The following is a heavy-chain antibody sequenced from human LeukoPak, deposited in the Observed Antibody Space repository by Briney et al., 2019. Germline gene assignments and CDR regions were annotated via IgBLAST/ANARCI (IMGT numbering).Heavy chain of an antibody. CDR2: IYYSGST. CDR1: GGSISSYY. D-gene: IGHD1-26*01. V-gene: IGHV4-59*01. Sequence: PSETLSLTCTVSGGSISSYYWSWIRQPPGKGLEWIGYIYYSGSTNYNPSLKSRVTISVDTSKNQFSLKLSSVTAADTAVYYCAREKGIVGATSAFDIWGQGTMVTVSS. CDR3: AREKGIVGATSAFDI. J-gene: IGHJ3*02.